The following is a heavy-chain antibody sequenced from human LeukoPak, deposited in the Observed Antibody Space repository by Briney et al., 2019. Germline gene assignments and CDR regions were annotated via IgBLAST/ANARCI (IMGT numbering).Heavy chain of an antibody. CDR3: ARDRGVCFDP. J-gene: IGHJ5*01. Sequence: PSETLSLTCTVSAYSISSGYFWGWIRQPPGKGLEWIGEINHSGSTNYNPSLKSRVTISVDTSKNQFSLNLSSVTAADTAVYYCARDRGVCFDPWGQGTLVTVSS. CDR2: INHSGST. V-gene: IGHV4-38-2*02. D-gene: IGHD2-8*01. CDR1: AYSISSGYF.